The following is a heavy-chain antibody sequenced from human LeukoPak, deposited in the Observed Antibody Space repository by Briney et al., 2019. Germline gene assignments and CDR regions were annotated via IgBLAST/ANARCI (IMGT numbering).Heavy chain of an antibody. CDR1: GFTFSSYW. J-gene: IGHJ4*02. CDR3: ARVRSGSSWYFDY. Sequence: PGGSLRLSCAASGFTFSSYWMSWVRQAPGKGPEWVANIKQDGSEKYYVDSVKGRFTISRDNAKNSLYLQMNSLRAEDTAVYYCARVRSGSSWYFDYWGQGTLVTVSS. CDR2: IKQDGSEK. V-gene: IGHV3-7*03. D-gene: IGHD6-13*01.